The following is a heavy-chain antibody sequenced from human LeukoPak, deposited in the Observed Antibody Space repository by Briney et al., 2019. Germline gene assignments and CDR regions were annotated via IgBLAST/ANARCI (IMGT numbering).Heavy chain of an antibody. V-gene: IGHV1-18*01. CDR2: ISAYNGNT. Sequence: GASVKVSCKASGYTFTSYGIRWVRQAPGQGLEWMGWISAYNGNTNYAQKLQGRVTMTTDTSTSTAYMELRSLRSDDTAVYYCAREYCTGGVCFHYMDVWGKGTTVTVSS. D-gene: IGHD2-8*02. CDR1: GYTFTSYG. J-gene: IGHJ6*03. CDR3: AREYCTGGVCFHYMDV.